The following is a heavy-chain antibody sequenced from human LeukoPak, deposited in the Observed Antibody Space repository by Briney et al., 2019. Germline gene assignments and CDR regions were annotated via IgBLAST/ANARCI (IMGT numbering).Heavy chain of an antibody. CDR1: GGSFSGYY. CDR2: INHSGST. CDR3: ARRRRIAAAGCYFDY. Sequence: SETLSLTCAVYGGSFSGYYWSWIRQPPGKGLEWIGEINHSGSTNYNPSLKSRVTISVDTSKNQFSLKLSSVTAADTAVYYCARRRRIAAAGCYFDYWGQGTLVTVSP. V-gene: IGHV4-34*01. D-gene: IGHD6-13*01. J-gene: IGHJ4*02.